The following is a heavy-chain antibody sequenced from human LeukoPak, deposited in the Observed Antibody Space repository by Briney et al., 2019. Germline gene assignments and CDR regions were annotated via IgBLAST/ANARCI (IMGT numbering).Heavy chain of an antibody. J-gene: IGHJ6*03. CDR1: GFTFSSYS. V-gene: IGHV3-21*01. CDR2: IRSSSSYI. CDR3: ARGRSSTPPYSMDV. D-gene: IGHD2-2*01. Sequence: GGSLRLSCAASGFTFSSYSMNWVRQAPGKGLEGVSSIRSSSSYIYYADSVKGRFTISRENAKISLYLQINSLRAEDTAVYYCARGRSSTPPYSMDVWGKGTTVTVSS.